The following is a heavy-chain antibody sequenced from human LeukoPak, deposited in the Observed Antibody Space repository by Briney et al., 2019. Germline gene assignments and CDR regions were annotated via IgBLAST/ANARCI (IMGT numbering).Heavy chain of an antibody. J-gene: IGHJ6*02. Sequence: GGSLRLSCAASGFTFSSYSMNWVRQAPGKGLEWVSYISSSSSTIYYADSVKGRFTISRDNAKNSLYLQMNSLRAEDTAVYYCARERGGNSGYYYYGMDVWGQGTTVTVSS. CDR3: ARERGGNSGYYYYGMDV. CDR1: GFTFSSYS. V-gene: IGHV3-48*04. D-gene: IGHD4-23*01. CDR2: ISSSSSTI.